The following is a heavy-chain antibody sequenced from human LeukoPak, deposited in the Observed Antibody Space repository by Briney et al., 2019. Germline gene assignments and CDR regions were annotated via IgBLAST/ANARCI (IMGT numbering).Heavy chain of an antibody. CDR2: IGTSSTTI. J-gene: IGHJ4*02. CDR1: GFTFSSYT. D-gene: IGHD2-2*01. Sequence: GGSLRLSCAASGFTFSSYTMNWVRQPPGKGLEWVSNIGTSSTTIYYADSVKGRFTISRDSAKNSLYLQMNSLRAEDTAVYYCAKDMIYQLLKRVGYYFDYWGQGTLVTVSS. V-gene: IGHV3-48*04. CDR3: AKDMIYQLLKRVGYYFDY.